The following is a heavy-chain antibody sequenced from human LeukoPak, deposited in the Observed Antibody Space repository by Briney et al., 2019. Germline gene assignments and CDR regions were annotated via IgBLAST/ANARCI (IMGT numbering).Heavy chain of an antibody. CDR1: GGSISGYY. CDR3: ARDSISGSYSSEENYFDY. J-gene: IGHJ4*02. D-gene: IGHD1-26*01. CDR2: MYYTGST. V-gene: IGHV4-59*12. Sequence: SETLSLTCSVSGGSISGYYWSWIRQSPGKSLEFIGFMYYTGSTNYNPSLESRVTTSIDTTKNQFSLKLSSVTAADTAVYYCARDSISGSYSSEENYFDYWGQGTLVTVSS.